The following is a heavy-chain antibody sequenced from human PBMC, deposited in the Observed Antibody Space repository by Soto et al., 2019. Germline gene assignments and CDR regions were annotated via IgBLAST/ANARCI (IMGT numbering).Heavy chain of an antibody. Sequence: GASVKVSCKASGVTFSSYAISWLRQAPGQGLEWMGGIIPIFRTADHAQKFQGRVTITADESTSTAYMELSSLRSEDTAVYYCASVETQRYYYGMDVWGQGTTVTVS. CDR1: GVTFSSYA. CDR3: ASVETQRYYYGMDV. V-gene: IGHV1-69*13. J-gene: IGHJ6*02. D-gene: IGHD2-15*01. CDR2: IIPIFRTA.